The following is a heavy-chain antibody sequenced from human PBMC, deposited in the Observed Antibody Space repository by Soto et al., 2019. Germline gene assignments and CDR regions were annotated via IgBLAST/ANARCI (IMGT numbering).Heavy chain of an antibody. CDR1: GGSISSYY. V-gene: IGHV4-59*08. J-gene: IGHJ5*01. CDR3: ARQGHYYDSSGYSWFDS. D-gene: IGHD3-22*01. Sequence: SETLSLTCTVSGGSISSYYWSWIRQPPGKGLEWIGYIYYSGSTNYNPSLKSRVTISVDTSKKQFSLKLNSVTAADTAVYYCARQGHYYDSSGYSWFDSWGRGTLVTVSS. CDR2: IYYSGST.